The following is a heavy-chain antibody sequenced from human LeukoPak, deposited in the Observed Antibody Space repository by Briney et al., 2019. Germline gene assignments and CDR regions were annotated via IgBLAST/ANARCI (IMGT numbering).Heavy chain of an antibody. J-gene: IGHJ4*02. D-gene: IGHD3-22*01. CDR2: ISGSGGST. V-gene: IGHV3-23*01. CDR3: ASYDSSGYYQYFDY. CDR1: EFTFSSYA. Sequence: PGGSLRLSCAASEFTFSSYAMQWVRQAPGKGLEWVSGISGSGGSTYYADSAKGRFTISRDNSKNALYLQMNSLRAEDTAVYYCASYDSSGYYQYFDYWGQGTLVTVSS.